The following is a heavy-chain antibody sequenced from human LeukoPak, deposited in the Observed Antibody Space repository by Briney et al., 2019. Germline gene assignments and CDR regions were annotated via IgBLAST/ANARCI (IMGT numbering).Heavy chain of an antibody. CDR2: ISWNSGSI. CDR3: AKDISVTPDSEGFDY. D-gene: IGHD4-17*01. V-gene: IGHV3-9*01. Sequence: PGGSLRLSCAASRFTFDDYAMHWVRQAPGKGLEWVSGISWNSGSIGYADSVKGRFTISRDNAKNSLYLQMNSLRAEDTALYYCAKDISVTPDSEGFDYWGQGTLVTVSS. CDR1: RFTFDDYA. J-gene: IGHJ4*02.